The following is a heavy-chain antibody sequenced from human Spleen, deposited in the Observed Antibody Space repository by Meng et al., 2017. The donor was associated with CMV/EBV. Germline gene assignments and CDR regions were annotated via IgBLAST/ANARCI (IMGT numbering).Heavy chain of an antibody. CDR2: INPTRGGT. V-gene: IGHV1-2*02. J-gene: IGHJ5*02. CDR3: AKGVEAASGIGDWFVP. CDR1: VYRFPGYY. Sequence: SVYRFPGYYRHWVRQAPGQGLGWMGCINPTRGGTNYAQKFKGRVTMTRDTSISTAYMELSRLRSEDTAVYYCAKGVEAASGIGDWFVPWGQGTLVTVSS. D-gene: IGHD6-13*01.